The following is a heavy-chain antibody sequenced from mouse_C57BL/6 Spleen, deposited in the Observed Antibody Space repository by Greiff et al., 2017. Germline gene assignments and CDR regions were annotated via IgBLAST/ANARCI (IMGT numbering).Heavy chain of an antibody. Sequence: QVQLQQPGAELVKPGASVKLSCKASGYTFTSYWMQWVKQRPGQGLEWIGEIDPSDSYTNYNQKFKGKATLTVDTSSSTAYMQLSSLTAEDSAVYYCARPYDYGGAWFAYWGQGTLVTVSA. J-gene: IGHJ3*01. CDR1: GYTFTSYW. CDR3: ARPYDYGGAWFAY. CDR2: IDPSDSYT. D-gene: IGHD2-4*01. V-gene: IGHV1-50*01.